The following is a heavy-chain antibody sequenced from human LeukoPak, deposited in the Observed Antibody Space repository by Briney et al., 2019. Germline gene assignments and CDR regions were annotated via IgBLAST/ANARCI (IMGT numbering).Heavy chain of an antibody. CDR1: GFTFSSYD. CDR3: AKDYGDAPLSFDY. V-gene: IGHV3-23*01. D-gene: IGHD4-17*01. J-gene: IGHJ4*02. Sequence: PGGSLRLSCAASGFTFSSYDLSWVRQAPGKGLEWVSAISGSGGSTYYADSVKGRFTISRDNSKNTLYLQMNSLRAEDTAVYYCAKDYGDAPLSFDYWGQGTLVTVSS. CDR2: ISGSGGST.